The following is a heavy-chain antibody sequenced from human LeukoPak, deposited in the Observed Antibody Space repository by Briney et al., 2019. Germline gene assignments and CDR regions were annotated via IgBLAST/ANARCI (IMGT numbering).Heavy chain of an antibody. J-gene: IGHJ6*02. V-gene: IGHV1-46*01. Sequence: ASVKVSCKASGYTFTSYYMHWVRQAPGQGLEWMGIINPSGGSTSYAQKFQGRVTMTRDTSTSTVYMELSSLRSEDTAVYYCARNHADIVVVVAATHYGMDVWGQGTTVTVSS. CDR2: INPSGGST. CDR1: GYTFTSYY. D-gene: IGHD2-15*01. CDR3: ARNHADIVVVVAATHYGMDV.